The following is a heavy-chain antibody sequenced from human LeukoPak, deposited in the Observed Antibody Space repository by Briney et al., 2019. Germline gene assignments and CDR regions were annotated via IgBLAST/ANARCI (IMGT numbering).Heavy chain of an antibody. CDR1: GFTFSSYW. Sequence: GGSLRLSCAASGFTFSSYWMSWVRQAPGKGLEWVANIKQDGSEKYYVDSVKGRFTISRDNAKNSLYLQMNSLRAEDTAVYYCARGRSSSWYGSYYYYYMDVWGKGTTVTISS. CDR3: ARGRSSSWYGSYYYYYMDV. J-gene: IGHJ6*03. D-gene: IGHD6-13*01. CDR2: IKQDGSEK. V-gene: IGHV3-7*01.